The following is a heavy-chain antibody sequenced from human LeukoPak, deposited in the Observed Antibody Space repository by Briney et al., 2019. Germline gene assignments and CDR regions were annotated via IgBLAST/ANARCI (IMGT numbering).Heavy chain of an antibody. V-gene: IGHV3-33*01. Sequence: GGSLRLSCAASGFTFSSYGMHWVRHAPGKGLEWVAVIWYDGSNKYYADSVKGRFTISRDNSKNTLYLQMNSLRAEDTAVYYCAREKRDSVQYLPFFDYWGQGTLVTVSS. CDR1: GFTFSSYG. CDR3: AREKRDSVQYLPFFDY. D-gene: IGHD4-11*01. CDR2: IWYDGSNK. J-gene: IGHJ4*02.